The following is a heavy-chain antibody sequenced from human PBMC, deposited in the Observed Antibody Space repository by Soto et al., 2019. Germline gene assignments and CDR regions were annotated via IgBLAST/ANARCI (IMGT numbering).Heavy chain of an antibody. D-gene: IGHD3-3*01. J-gene: IGHJ6*02. V-gene: IGHV1-69*06. CDR3: ARGARITIFGVVIQTREWDYYYYGMDV. CDR1: GGTFSSYA. CDR2: IIPIFGTA. Sequence: SVKVSCKASGGTFSSYAISWVRQAPGQGLEWMGGIIPIFGTANYAQKFQGRVTITADKSTSTAYMELSSPRSEDTAVYYCARGARITIFGVVIQTREWDYYYYGMDVWGQGTTVTVSS.